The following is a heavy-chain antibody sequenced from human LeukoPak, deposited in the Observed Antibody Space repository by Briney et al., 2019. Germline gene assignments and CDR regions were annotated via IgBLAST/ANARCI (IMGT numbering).Heavy chain of an antibody. CDR1: GFTFSSYG. CDR2: ISYDGSNK. V-gene: IGHV3-30*18. D-gene: IGHD3-10*01. J-gene: IGHJ4*02. CDR3: AKDRGHEGLLWFGDPNYYFDY. Sequence: GGSLRLSCAASGFTFSSYGMHWVRQAPGKGLEWVAVISYDGSNKYYADSVKGRFTISRDNSKNTLYLQMNSLRAEDPAVYYCAKDRGHEGLLWFGDPNYYFDYWGQGTLVTVSS.